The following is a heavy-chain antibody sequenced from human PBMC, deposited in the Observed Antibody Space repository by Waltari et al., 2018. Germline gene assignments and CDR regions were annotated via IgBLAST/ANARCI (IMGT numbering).Heavy chain of an antibody. CDR2: ISYDGSNK. D-gene: IGHD1-1*01. Sequence: QVQLVESGGGVVQPGRSLRLSCAASGFTFSSYAMHWVRQAPGKGLELLAVISYDGSNKYYADSVKGRFTISRDNSKNTLYLQMNSLRAEDTAVYYCAREVGTGGGWFDPWGQGTLVTVSS. CDR1: GFTFSSYA. CDR3: AREVGTGGGWFDP. V-gene: IGHV3-30*01. J-gene: IGHJ5*02.